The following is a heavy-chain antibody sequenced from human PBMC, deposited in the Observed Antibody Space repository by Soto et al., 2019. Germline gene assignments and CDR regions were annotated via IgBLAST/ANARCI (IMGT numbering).Heavy chain of an antibody. Sequence: QVQLVQSGAAVKKPGSSVKVSCKASGGTLSSYAISSVRKAPGHGLECMGGIIPIFGTANYAQKFQGRVTITADESTRTADMELSSLRSEDTAVYYCARLCISTSCYFYYGMDIWSQGTTVTVSS. V-gene: IGHV1-69*12. CDR1: GGTLSSYA. J-gene: IGHJ6*02. CDR2: IIPIFGTA. D-gene: IGHD2-2*01. CDR3: ARLCISTSCYFYYGMDI.